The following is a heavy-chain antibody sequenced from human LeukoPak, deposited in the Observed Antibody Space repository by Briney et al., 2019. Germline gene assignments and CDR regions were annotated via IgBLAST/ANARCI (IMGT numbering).Heavy chain of an antibody. CDR2: ISGSGGST. J-gene: IGHJ4*02. V-gene: IGHV3-23*01. CDR1: GFTFSSYA. Sequence: PGGSLRLSCAASGFTFSSYAMSWVRQAPGKGLEWVSAISGSGGSTYYADSVKGRFTISRDNSKNTLYLQMNSLRAEDTAVYYCAKSRQGVLRYFDWSNGFDYWGQGTLVTVSS. CDR3: AKSRQGVLRYFDWSNGFDY. D-gene: IGHD3-9*01.